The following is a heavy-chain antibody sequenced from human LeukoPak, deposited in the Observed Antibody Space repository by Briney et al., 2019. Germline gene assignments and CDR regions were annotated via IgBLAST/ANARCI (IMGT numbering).Heavy chain of an antibody. CDR2: ISAYNGNT. CDR3: ARDTVTTVTTRGPFDY. Sequence: GESLKVSCKASGYTFTSYGISWVRQAPGQGLEWMEWISAYNGNTNYAQKLQGRVTMTTDTSTSTAYMELRSLRSDDTAVYYCARDTVTTVTTRGPFDYWGQGTLVTVSS. CDR1: GYTFTSYG. D-gene: IGHD4-17*01. V-gene: IGHV1-18*01. J-gene: IGHJ4*02.